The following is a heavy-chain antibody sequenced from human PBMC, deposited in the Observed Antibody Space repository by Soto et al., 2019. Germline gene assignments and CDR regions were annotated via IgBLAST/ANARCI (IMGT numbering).Heavy chain of an antibody. D-gene: IGHD5-12*01. Sequence: QVQLVQSGAEVKKPGSSVKVSCKASGGTFSNYPISWVRQAPGQGLEWMGGIIPIFGTVNYAQKFQGRVTITADESTRTAYMELSSLSSEDTAVYYCARGNHRWLQLWYFGLWGRGTLVTVSS. CDR2: IIPIFGTV. CDR3: ARGNHRWLQLWYFGL. V-gene: IGHV1-69*12. J-gene: IGHJ2*01. CDR1: GGTFSNYP.